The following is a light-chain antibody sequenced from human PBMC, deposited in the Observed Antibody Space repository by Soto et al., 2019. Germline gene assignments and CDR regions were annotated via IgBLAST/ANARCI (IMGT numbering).Light chain of an antibody. J-gene: IGKJ1*01. CDR2: AAS. CDR1: QGISNF. V-gene: IGKV1-27*01. CDR3: RTYNSARWT. Sequence: DIQMTQSPSSLSASIGDRVTISCRASQGISNFLAWYQQKPGEVHKLLLYAASTLQSGVPSRFSSGGSGTDFTLTISILQPEDVATYFCRTYNSARWTFAQGTKVEVK.